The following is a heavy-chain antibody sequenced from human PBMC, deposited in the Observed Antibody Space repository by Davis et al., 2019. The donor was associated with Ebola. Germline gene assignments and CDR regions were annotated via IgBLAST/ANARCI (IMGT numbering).Heavy chain of an antibody. Sequence: PGGSLRLSCEAFAFSFGIYGMHWVRQAPGKGLEWVSTFPGSGGGPSYADSVKGRFTFSRDNSQSTLYLHMNSLRVEDTAIYYCAKHYSGSYCQDSWGQGTLVTVSS. J-gene: IGHJ4*02. CDR1: AFSFGIYG. V-gene: IGHV3-23*01. D-gene: IGHD1-26*01. CDR2: FPGSGGGP. CDR3: AKHYSGSYCQDS.